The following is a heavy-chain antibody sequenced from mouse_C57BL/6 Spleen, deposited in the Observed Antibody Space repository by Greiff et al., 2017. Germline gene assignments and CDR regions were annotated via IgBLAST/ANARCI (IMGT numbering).Heavy chain of an antibody. V-gene: IGHV1-15*01. CDR1: GYTFTDYE. J-gene: IGHJ2*01. Sequence: QVQLQQSGAELVRPGASVTLSCKASGYTFTDYEMHWVKQTPVHGLEWIGAIDPETGGTAYNQKFKGKAILTADKSSSTAYMELRSLTSEDSAVYYCTRFGSPPDYWGQGTTLTVSS. D-gene: IGHD1-1*01. CDR2: IDPETGGT. CDR3: TRFGSPPDY.